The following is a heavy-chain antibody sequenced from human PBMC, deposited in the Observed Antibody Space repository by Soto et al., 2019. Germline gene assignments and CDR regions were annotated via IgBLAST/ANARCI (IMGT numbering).Heavy chain of an antibody. CDR1: GFTYSSYW. CDR3: AKDRNWNYGSVDYFDY. D-gene: IGHD1-7*01. J-gene: IGHJ4*02. Sequence: GGSLRLSCAASGFTYSSYWMHWVLQAPGKGLEWVSAISGSGGSTYYADSVKGRLTISRDNSKNTLYLQMNSLRAEDTAVYYCAKDRNWNYGSVDYFDYWGQGTLVTVSS. V-gene: IGHV3-23*01. CDR2: ISGSGGST.